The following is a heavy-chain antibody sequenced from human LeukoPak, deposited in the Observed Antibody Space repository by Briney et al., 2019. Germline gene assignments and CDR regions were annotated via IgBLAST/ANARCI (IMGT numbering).Heavy chain of an antibody. D-gene: IGHD3-10*01. Sequence: ASVKVSCKASGYTFTGYYMHWVRQAPGQGLEWMGWINPNSGGTNYAQKFQGRVTMTRDTSISTAYMELSRLRSDDTAVYYCARIPGDYYGSGRQAYEFDYWGQGTLVTVSS. CDR2: INPNSGGT. CDR3: ARIPGDYYGSGRQAYEFDY. CDR1: GYTFTGYY. V-gene: IGHV1-2*02. J-gene: IGHJ4*02.